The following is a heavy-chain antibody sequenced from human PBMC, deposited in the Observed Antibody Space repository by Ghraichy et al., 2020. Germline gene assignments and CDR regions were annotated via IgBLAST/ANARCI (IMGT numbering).Heavy chain of an antibody. Sequence: GGSLRLSCAASGFTFSSYAMSWVRQAPGKGLEWVSAISGSGGSTYYADSVKGRFTISRDNSKNTPYLQMNSLRAEDTAVYYCARMGEISVWGSYRYRNYFDYWGQGTLVTVSS. J-gene: IGHJ4*02. CDR2: ISGSGGST. CDR3: ARMGEISVWGSYRYRNYFDY. V-gene: IGHV3-23*01. D-gene: IGHD3-16*02. CDR1: GFTFSSYA.